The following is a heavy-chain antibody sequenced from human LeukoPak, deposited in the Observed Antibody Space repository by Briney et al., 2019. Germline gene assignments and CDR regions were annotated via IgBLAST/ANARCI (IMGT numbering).Heavy chain of an antibody. D-gene: IGHD2-15*01. J-gene: IGHJ6*04. CDR2: VKKDGSEK. CDR3: ARQRMVDV. CDR1: GFTFSSCW. Sequence: GGSLRLSCAASGFTFSSCWMSWGRQAPGKGLEWVASVKKDGSEKNYVDSVKGRFTISRDNAKNSLYLQMNSLRAEDTAIYYCARQRMVDVWGKGTTVIVSS. V-gene: IGHV3-7*03.